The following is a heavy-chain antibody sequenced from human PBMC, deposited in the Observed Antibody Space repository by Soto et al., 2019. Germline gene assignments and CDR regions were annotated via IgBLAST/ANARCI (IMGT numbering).Heavy chain of an antibody. D-gene: IGHD3-3*01. Sequence: GASLKVSCKASGGTFSSYTISWVRQAPGQGLEWMGRIIPILGIANYAQKFQGRVTITADKSTSTAYMELSSLRSEDTAVYYCARGSKAYESGYWGQGTLVTVSS. CDR2: IIPILGIA. V-gene: IGHV1-69*02. CDR1: GGTFSSYT. CDR3: ARGSKAYESGY. J-gene: IGHJ4*02.